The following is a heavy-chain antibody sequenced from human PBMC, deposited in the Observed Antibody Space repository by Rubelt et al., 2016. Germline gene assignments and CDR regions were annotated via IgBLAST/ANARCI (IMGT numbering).Heavy chain of an antibody. CDR1: GYSFTNFW. V-gene: IGHV5-10-1*01. Sequence: EVQLVQSGAEVKKSGESLRISCKGSGYSFTNFWISWVRQTPGKGLEWMGRIDPSGSHINYSPSLQGHVTISADKSIDTAYLQWSALGPSDSAMYFCARQKIGGAGTESDSWGQGTLVTVSS. J-gene: IGHJ4*02. CDR2: IDPSGSHI. CDR3: ARQKIGGAGTESDS. D-gene: IGHD1-14*01.